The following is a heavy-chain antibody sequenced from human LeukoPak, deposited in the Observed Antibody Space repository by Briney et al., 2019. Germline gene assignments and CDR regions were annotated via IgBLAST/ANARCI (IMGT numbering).Heavy chain of an antibody. Sequence: GGSLRLSCAASGFTFDDYAMHWVRQAPGKGLEWVSGISWNSGSIGYADSVKGRFTISRDNAKNSLYLQVNSLRAGDTAVYYCASITMVRGVIIRIYDAFDIWGQGTMVTVSS. CDR3: ASITMVRGVIIRIYDAFDI. J-gene: IGHJ3*02. CDR2: ISWNSGSI. D-gene: IGHD3-10*01. V-gene: IGHV3-9*01. CDR1: GFTFDDYA.